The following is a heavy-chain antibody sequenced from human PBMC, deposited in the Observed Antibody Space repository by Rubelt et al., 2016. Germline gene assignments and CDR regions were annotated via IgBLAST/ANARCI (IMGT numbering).Heavy chain of an antibody. CDR1: DSSMNIHY. V-gene: IGHV4-59*11. CDR2: VSDSGRT. D-gene: IGHD6-6*01. J-gene: IGHJ5*02. Sequence: QVLLQESGPGLVKPSETLSLTCSIYDSSMNIHYWSWFRRPPGKGLEWIGFVSDSGRTNYNPSLESRVALSMDRSKAEFYMTLKSVTASDTAVYYCARDDSTSSAGWFDPWGPGTLVTVSS. CDR3: ARDDSTSSAGWFDP.